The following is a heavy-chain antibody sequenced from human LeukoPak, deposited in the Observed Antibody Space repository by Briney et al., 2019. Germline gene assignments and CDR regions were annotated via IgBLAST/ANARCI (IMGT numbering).Heavy chain of an antibody. Sequence: GASVKVSCKASGYTFTSYGISWVRQAPGQGLEWMGWISAYNGSTNYALKLQGRVTMTTDTSTSTAYMELRSLRSDDTAVYYCARDGRWELEYYFDYWGQGTLVTVSS. D-gene: IGHD1-26*01. CDR3: ARDGRWELEYYFDY. V-gene: IGHV1-18*01. CDR2: ISAYNGST. CDR1: GYTFTSYG. J-gene: IGHJ4*02.